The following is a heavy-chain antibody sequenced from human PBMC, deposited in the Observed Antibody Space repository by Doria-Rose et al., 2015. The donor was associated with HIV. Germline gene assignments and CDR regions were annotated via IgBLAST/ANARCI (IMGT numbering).Heavy chain of an antibody. Sequence: QITLKESGPVLVKPTETLTLTCTVSGVSLSSPGMGVSWIRQPPGKVLEWLANIFSDDERSYNTSLKSRLTILRGTSKSQVVLTMTDMDPVDTATYYCARIKSSRWYHKYYFDFWGQGTLVIVSA. CDR1: GVSLSSPGMG. D-gene: IGHD6-13*01. V-gene: IGHV2-26*01. CDR2: IFSDDER. CDR3: ARIKSSRWYHKYYFDF. J-gene: IGHJ4*02.